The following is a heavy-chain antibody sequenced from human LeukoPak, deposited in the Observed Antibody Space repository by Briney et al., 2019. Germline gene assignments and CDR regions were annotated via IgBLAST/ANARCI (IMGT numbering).Heavy chain of an antibody. CDR3: AREYPWFGEFHGRGWGQYYYYMDV. J-gene: IGHJ6*03. CDR2: INPNSGGT. CDR1: GYTFTGYY. Sequence: ASVKVSCKASGYTFTGYYMHWVRQAPGQGLEWMGWINPNSGGTNYAQKFQGRVTMTRDTSISTAYMELSRLRSDDTAVYYCAREYPWFGEFHGRGWGQYYYYMDVWGKGTTVTVSS. D-gene: IGHD3-10*01. V-gene: IGHV1-2*02.